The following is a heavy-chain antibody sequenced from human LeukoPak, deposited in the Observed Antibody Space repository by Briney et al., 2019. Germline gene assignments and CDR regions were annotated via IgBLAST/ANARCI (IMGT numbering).Heavy chain of an antibody. CDR3: ARDYYDSSGYTSGFGY. V-gene: IGHV4-31*03. Sequence: SQTLSLTCTVSGGSISSGGYYWSWIRQHPGKGLEWIGYIYYSGSTYYNPSLKSRVTISVDTSKNQFSLKLSSVTAADTAVYYCARDYYDSSGYTSGFGYWGQGTLVTVSS. J-gene: IGHJ4*02. CDR1: GGSISSGGYY. CDR2: IYYSGST. D-gene: IGHD3-22*01.